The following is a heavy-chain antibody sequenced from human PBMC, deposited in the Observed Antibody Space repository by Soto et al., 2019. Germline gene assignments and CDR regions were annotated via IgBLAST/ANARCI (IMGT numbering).Heavy chain of an antibody. CDR1: EFTSISYT. Sequence: SLRLSCAASEFTSISYTMHCVRQDPGKGLEWVSSISSSSSYIYYADSVKGRFTISRDNAKNSLYLQMNSLRAEDTAVYYCAREYSGYDYAFDIWGQGTMVTVSS. D-gene: IGHD5-12*01. V-gene: IGHV3-21*01. J-gene: IGHJ3*02. CDR2: ISSSSSYI. CDR3: AREYSGYDYAFDI.